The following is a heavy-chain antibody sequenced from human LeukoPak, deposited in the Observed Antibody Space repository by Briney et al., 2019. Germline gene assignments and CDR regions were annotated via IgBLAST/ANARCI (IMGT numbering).Heavy chain of an antibody. V-gene: IGHV1-3*02. CDR3: ARSPGGNARTWLDY. D-gene: IGHD4-23*01. CDR1: GYTFTNYA. Sequence: GASVKVSCKASGYTFTNYALHWVRQAPGQRLEWIGWTNGDTGNTVFSQDFEGRVTITIDTSANTAYMEMNSLRSEDTAVYYCARSPGGNARTWLDYWGQGTLVTVSS. CDR2: TNGDTGNT. J-gene: IGHJ4*02.